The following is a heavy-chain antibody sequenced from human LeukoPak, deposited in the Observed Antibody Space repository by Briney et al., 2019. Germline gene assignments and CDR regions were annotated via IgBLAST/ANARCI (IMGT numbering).Heavy chain of an antibody. CDR2: ISAYNGNT. CDR1: SYTFTSYG. J-gene: IGHJ4*02. CDR3: ATDGHVYYDILTGYYRFVPQLDY. Sequence: ASVKVSCKASSYTFTSYGISWVRQAPGQGREWMGWISAYNGNTNYAQNLQGRVTMTTDTSTSTAYMEMRSLRSDDTAVSYCATDGHVYYDILTGYYRFVPQLDYWGQGTLVTVSS. V-gene: IGHV1-18*01. D-gene: IGHD3-9*01.